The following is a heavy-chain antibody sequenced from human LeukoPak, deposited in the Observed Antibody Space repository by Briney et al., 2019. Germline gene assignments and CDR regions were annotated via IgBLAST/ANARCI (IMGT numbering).Heavy chain of an antibody. CDR2: ICGGDTT. J-gene: IGHJ4*02. V-gene: IGHV3-66*01. CDR1: GFAVSLSH. Sequence: PGGSLTLSCAASGFAVSLSHMSWVRQAPGKGLEWVSVICGGDTTHYADSVKGRFTISRDNSKSTLYLQMNSLRAEDTAVYYCVRGPDEKKLGYWGQGTLVTVSS. CDR3: VRGPDEKKLGY. D-gene: IGHD3-16*01.